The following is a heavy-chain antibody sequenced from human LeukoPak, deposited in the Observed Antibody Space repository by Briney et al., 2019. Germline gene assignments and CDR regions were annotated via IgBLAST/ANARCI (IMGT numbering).Heavy chain of an antibody. Sequence: GGSLRLSCAASGFTFSSYAMSWVRQAPGKGLEWVSAISDTSGRTYYADSVKGRFTISRDNSKDTLYLQMDSLRAEDTAVYYCAKDDASGANAWFHFDYWGQGTLVTVSS. J-gene: IGHJ4*02. V-gene: IGHV3-23*01. CDR1: GFTFSSYA. CDR2: ISDTSGRT. CDR3: AKDDASGANAWFHFDY. D-gene: IGHD1-26*01.